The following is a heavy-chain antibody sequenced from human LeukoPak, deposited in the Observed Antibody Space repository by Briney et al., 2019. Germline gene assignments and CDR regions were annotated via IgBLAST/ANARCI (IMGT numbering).Heavy chain of an antibody. D-gene: IGHD4-17*01. CDR3: ATKPNGAYYFDL. Sequence: SETLSLTCTVSGGSLSTGDYYWSWIRQPPGKGLEWIGYVHHSGQSGYTYYNPSLKSRVVISVDMSNNQVSLHLSSGTAADTAVYYCATKPNGAYYFDLWGQGALVTVSA. J-gene: IGHJ4*02. CDR2: VHHSGQSGYT. V-gene: IGHV4-30-4*01. CDR1: GGSLSTGDYY.